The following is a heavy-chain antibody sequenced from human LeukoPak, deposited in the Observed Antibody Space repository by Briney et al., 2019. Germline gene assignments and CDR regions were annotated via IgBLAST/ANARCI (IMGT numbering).Heavy chain of an antibody. CDR3: ARVGYGVGAFDI. CDR2: IKSDGSET. V-gene: IGHV3-74*01. Sequence: GGSLRLSCAASGFPFSSFWMHWVRQAPGKGLEWVSLIKSDGSETDYADSVKGRFTISRDNSKNTLYLQMNSLRAEDTAVYYCARVGYGVGAFDIWGQGTMVTVSS. J-gene: IGHJ3*02. CDR1: GFPFSSFW. D-gene: IGHD5-12*01.